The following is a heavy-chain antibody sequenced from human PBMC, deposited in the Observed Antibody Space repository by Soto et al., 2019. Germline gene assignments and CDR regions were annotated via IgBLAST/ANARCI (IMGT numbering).Heavy chain of an antibody. D-gene: IGHD3-22*01. Sequence: EVQLVESGGGLVQPGGSLKLSCAASGFTFSGSAMHWVRQASGKGLEWVGRIRSKANSYATAYAASVKGRFTISRDDSKNTAYLQMNSLKAEDTAVYYCTGAYYSDSSGYGDYWGQGTLVTVSS. J-gene: IGHJ4*02. CDR2: IRSKANSYAT. CDR3: TGAYYSDSSGYGDY. CDR1: GFTFSGSA. V-gene: IGHV3-73*01.